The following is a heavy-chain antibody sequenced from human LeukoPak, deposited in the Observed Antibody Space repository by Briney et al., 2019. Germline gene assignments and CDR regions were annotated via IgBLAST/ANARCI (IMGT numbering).Heavy chain of an antibody. CDR2: ISGSGGST. D-gene: IGHD2-8*01. J-gene: IGHJ4*02. Sequence: GGSLRLSCAAPGFTFRSYARSWVRQAPGKGRKWVSAISGSGGSTYYADSVKGRFTISRDNAKNTLFLQMNSLRAEDTAVYYCAARYCSNGVCHFYWGQGTLVTVSS. CDR1: GFTFRSYA. CDR3: AARYCSNGVCHFY. V-gene: IGHV3-23*01.